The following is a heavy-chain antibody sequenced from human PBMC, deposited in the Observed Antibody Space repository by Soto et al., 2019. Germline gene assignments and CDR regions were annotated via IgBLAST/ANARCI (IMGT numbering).Heavy chain of an antibody. CDR1: GYSFTTNR. D-gene: IGHD6-13*01. CDR2: IYPGDSDT. J-gene: IGHJ4*02. V-gene: IGHV5-51*01. CDR3: PRPSGYSSSPWWFFDY. Sequence: GESLKISYKGSGYSFTTNRIGLVRQMHGKGLEWMVVIYPGDSDTTYSPSFQGQVAISADKSINTADLHWSSPKASDTPMYYCPRPSGYSSSPWWFFDYWRQGTLVTVSS.